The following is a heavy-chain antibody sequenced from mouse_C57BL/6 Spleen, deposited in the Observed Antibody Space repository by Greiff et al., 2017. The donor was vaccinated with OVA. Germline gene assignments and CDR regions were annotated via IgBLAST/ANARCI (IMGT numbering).Heavy chain of an antibody. D-gene: IGHD3-2*02. CDR1: GYTFTDYN. V-gene: IGHV1-22*01. J-gene: IGHJ2*01. CDR3: ARETAQATDY. CDR2: INPNNGGT. Sequence: VQLQQSGPELVKPGASVKMSCKASGYTFTDYNMNWVKQSHGKSLEWIGYINPNNGGTSYNQKFKGKATLTVNKSSSTAYMELRSLTSEDSAVYYCARETAQATDYWGQGTTLTVSS.